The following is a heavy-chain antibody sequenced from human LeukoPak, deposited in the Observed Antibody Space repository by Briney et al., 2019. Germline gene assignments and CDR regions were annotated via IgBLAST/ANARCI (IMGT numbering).Heavy chain of an antibody. J-gene: IGHJ4*02. V-gene: IGHV4-59*08. D-gene: IGHD3-9*01. CDR3: ARGVRWADTFTGYYLSGFDH. Sequence: SETLSLTCTVSGGSISSYYWSWIRQPPGKGLEWIGYIYYSGSTNYNPSLKSRVTISVDTSKNHFSLKLSSVTAADTAVYYCARGVRWADTFTGYYLSGFDHWGQGTLVPVSS. CDR2: IYYSGST. CDR1: GGSISSYY.